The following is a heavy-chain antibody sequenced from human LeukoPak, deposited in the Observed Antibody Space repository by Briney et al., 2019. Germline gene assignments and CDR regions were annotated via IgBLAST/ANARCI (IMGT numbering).Heavy chain of an antibody. V-gene: IGHV4-4*02. CDR2: ISHSGST. CDR3: ARVPGPTPFDY. J-gene: IGHJ4*02. D-gene: IGHD2-15*01. CDR1: GGSISSSNW. Sequence: PSETLSLTCAVSGGSISSSNWWSWVRQPPGKGLEWIGEISHSGSTNYNPSLESRVTISVDTSNNQFSLKLSSVTAADTAVYFCARVPGPTPFDYWGQGTLVTVSS.